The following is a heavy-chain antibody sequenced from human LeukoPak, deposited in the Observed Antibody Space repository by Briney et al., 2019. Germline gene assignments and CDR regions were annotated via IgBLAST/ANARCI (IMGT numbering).Heavy chain of an antibody. CDR2: IYYSGST. CDR1: GGSISSYY. D-gene: IGHD3-16*01. V-gene: IGHV4-59*01. CDR3: ARDDYGVFDAFDV. Sequence: PSETLSLTCTVSGGSISSYYWSWIRQPPGKGLEWIGYIYYSGSTNYNPSLKSRVTIPVDTSKNQFSLKLSSVTAADTAVYFCARDDYGVFDAFDVWGQGTVVTVSS. J-gene: IGHJ3*01.